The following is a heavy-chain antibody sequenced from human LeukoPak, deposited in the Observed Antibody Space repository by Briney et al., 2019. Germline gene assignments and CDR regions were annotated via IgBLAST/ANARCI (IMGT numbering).Heavy chain of an antibody. D-gene: IGHD3-22*01. Sequence: GASVKVSCKASGYTFTSYYMHWVRQAPGQGLEWMGIINPSGGSTGYAQKFQGRVTMTRDTSTSTVYMELSSLRSEDTAVYYCARERGGPYYYDSSGDPFDIWGQGTMVTVSS. J-gene: IGHJ3*02. V-gene: IGHV1-46*01. CDR2: INPSGGST. CDR1: GYTFTSYY. CDR3: ARERGGPYYYDSSGDPFDI.